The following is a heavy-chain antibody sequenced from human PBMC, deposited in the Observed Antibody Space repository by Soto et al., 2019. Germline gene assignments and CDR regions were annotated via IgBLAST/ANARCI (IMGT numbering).Heavy chain of an antibody. CDR3: ARHHLITMVVVASCMVV. J-gene: IGHJ6*04. Sequence: GESLKISCKVSRYSFTSYWIGWVRQMPGKGLECMGIIYPGDSDTRYSPSFQGHVTISADKSISTAYLQWSSLKASDTAMYYCARHHLITMVVVASCMVVWGKAIMLT. CDR1: RYSFTSYW. D-gene: IGHD3-22*01. CDR2: IYPGDSDT. V-gene: IGHV5-51*01.